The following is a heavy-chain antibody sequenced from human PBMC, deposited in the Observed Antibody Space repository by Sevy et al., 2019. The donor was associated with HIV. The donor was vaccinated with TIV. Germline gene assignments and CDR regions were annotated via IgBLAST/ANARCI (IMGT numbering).Heavy chain of an antibody. CDR1: GYTFTSYG. D-gene: IGHD3-16*01. J-gene: IGHJ4*02. CDR2: ISAYNGNT. Sequence: ASVKVSCKASGYTFTSYGISWVRQAPGQGLEWMGWISAYNGNTNYAQKLHGRVTMTTDTSTSTAYMELRSLRSDDTAVYYCARGRQLGGGETNFDYWGQGTLVTVSS. CDR3: ARGRQLGGGETNFDY. V-gene: IGHV1-18*01.